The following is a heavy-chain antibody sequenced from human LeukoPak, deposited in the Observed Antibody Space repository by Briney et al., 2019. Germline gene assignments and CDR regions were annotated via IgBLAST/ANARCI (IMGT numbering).Heavy chain of an antibody. V-gene: IGHV3-23*01. CDR1: GFTFDDYA. CDR2: ISRSGDST. CDR3: AKGGVDY. Sequence: GGSLRLSCAASGFTFDDYAMHWVRQAPGKGLEWVSAISRSGDSTYYTDSVKGRFTISRDNSRNTLSLQMNNLRAEDTAVYYCAKGGVDYWGQGTLVTVPS. J-gene: IGHJ4*02. D-gene: IGHD4-17*01.